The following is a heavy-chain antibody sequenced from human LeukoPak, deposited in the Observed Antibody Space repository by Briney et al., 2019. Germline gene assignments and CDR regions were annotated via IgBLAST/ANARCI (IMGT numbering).Heavy chain of an antibody. CDR1: GFSLNTNEMC. CDR2: IDWDDDR. CDR3: ARLRRSSGSRYFDY. D-gene: IGHD1-26*01. V-gene: IGHV2-70*11. J-gene: IGHJ4*02. Sequence: SGPTLVNPXQTLTLTCAFSGFSLNTNEMCVSWIRKPPGKALEWLARIDWDDDRYYKASLKTRLTISKDTSKNQVVLTMTNMDPVDTATYYCARLRRSSGSRYFDYWGQGILVTVSS.